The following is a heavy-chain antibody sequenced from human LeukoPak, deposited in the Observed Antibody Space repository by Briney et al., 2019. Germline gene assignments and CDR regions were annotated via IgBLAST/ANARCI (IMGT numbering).Heavy chain of an antibody. CDR3: ARGLYYDFWSGYVAY. J-gene: IGHJ4*02. CDR1: GFTFSSYW. CDR2: IKQDGSEK. D-gene: IGHD3-3*01. Sequence: GSLRLSCAASGFTFSSYWMSWVRQAPGKGLEWVANIKQDGSEKYYVDSVKGRFTISRDNAKNSLYLQMNSLRAEDTAVYYCARGLYYDFWSGYVAYWGQGTLVTVSS. V-gene: IGHV3-7*01.